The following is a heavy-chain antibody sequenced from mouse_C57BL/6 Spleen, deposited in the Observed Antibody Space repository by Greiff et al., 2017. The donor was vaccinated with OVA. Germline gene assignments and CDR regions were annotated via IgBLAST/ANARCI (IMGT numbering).Heavy chain of an antibody. D-gene: IGHD2-4*01. CDR2: IYPGDGDT. J-gene: IGHJ2*01. Sequence: VQLVESGPELVKPGASVKISCKASGYAFSSSWMNWVKQRPGKGLEWIGRIYPGDGDTNYNGKFKGKATLTADKSSSTAYMQLSSLTSEDSAVYCGARRYDYDGRVDDWGKGTTLTVSS. CDR3: ARRYDYDGRVDD. V-gene: IGHV1-82*01. CDR1: GYAFSSSW.